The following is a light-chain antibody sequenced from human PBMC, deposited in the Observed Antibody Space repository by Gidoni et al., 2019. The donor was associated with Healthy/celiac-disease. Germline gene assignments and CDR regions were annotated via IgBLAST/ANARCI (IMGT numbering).Light chain of an antibody. CDR3: QQRSNWPLT. CDR1: QSVSSY. J-gene: IGKJ4*01. Sequence: EIVLTQSPATLSLSPGERATLSCSASQSVSSYLAWYQQKPGQAPGLLIYDASNRATGIPARFSGSGSGTDFTLTISSLEPEDFAVYYCQQRSNWPLTFGGGTKVEIK. V-gene: IGKV3-11*01. CDR2: DAS.